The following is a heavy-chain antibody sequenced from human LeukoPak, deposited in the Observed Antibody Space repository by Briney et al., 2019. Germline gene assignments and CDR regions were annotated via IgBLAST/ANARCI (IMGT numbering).Heavy chain of an antibody. CDR2: ISGSGGST. Sequence: SGGSLRLSCAASGFTFSSYAMSWVRQAPGKGLEWVSAISGSGGSTYYADSVKGRFTISRDNSKNTLYLQMNSLRAEGTAVYYCAKGGEPYCSGGSCYLFDYWGQGTLVTVSS. CDR1: GFTFSSYA. D-gene: IGHD2-15*01. V-gene: IGHV3-23*01. J-gene: IGHJ4*02. CDR3: AKGGEPYCSGGSCYLFDY.